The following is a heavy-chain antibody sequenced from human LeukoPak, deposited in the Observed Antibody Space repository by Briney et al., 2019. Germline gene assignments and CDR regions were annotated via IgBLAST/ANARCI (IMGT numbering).Heavy chain of an antibody. CDR2: IKQDGSEK. CDR3: ARDPPDCYDSSGPATSLLDY. D-gene: IGHD3-22*01. V-gene: IGHV3-7*01. J-gene: IGHJ4*02. CDR1: GFTFSSYW. Sequence: GGSLRLSCAASGFTFSSYWMSWVRQAPGKGLEWVANIKQDGSEKYYVDSVKGRFTISRDNAKNSLYLQMNSLRAEDTAVYYCARDPPDCYDSSGPATSLLDYWGQGTLVTVSS.